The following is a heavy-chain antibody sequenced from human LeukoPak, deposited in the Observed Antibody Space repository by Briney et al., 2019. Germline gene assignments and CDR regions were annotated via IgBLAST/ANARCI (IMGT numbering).Heavy chain of an antibody. CDR1: GFSFSNFW. V-gene: IGHV3-74*01. CDR3: GKGSNFAFDN. J-gene: IGHJ4*02. CDR2: INPDGTAA. D-gene: IGHD1-1*01. Sequence: GGSLRLSCAASGFSFSNFWMHWVRQAPGMGLVWVSQINPDGTAALYADSVKGRFTISRDNAKNTLYLQMNTLRADDTAVYYCGKGSNFAFDNWGQGILVTVSS.